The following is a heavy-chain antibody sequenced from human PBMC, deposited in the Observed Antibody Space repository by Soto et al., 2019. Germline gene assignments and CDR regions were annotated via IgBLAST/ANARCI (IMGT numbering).Heavy chain of an antibody. CDR3: ARDRPARASGYPLSPPYYYYVMDV. Sequence: PSETLSLTCTVSGGSISSYYWSWSRQPPGKGLEWIGYIYYSGSTNYNPSLKSRVTISVDTSKNQFSLKLSSVTAADTAVYYCARDRPARASGYPLSPPYYYYVMDVWGQGTTVTVSS. CDR1: GGSISSYY. J-gene: IGHJ6*02. D-gene: IGHD5-12*01. CDR2: IYYSGST. V-gene: IGHV4-59*01.